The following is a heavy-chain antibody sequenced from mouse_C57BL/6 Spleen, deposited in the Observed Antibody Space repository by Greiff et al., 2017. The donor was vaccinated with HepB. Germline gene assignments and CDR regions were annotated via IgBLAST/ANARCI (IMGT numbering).Heavy chain of an antibody. CDR1: GFTFSSYA. CDR2: ISDGGSYT. D-gene: IGHD1-1*01. Sequence: EVQLVESGGGLVKPGGSLKLSCAASGFTFSSYAMSWVRQTPEKRLEWVATISDGGSYTYYPDNVKGRFTISRVNAKNNLYLQMSHLKSEDTAMYYCARENYYGSSYDYWGQGTTLTVSS. CDR3: ARENYYGSSYDY. J-gene: IGHJ2*01. V-gene: IGHV5-4*01.